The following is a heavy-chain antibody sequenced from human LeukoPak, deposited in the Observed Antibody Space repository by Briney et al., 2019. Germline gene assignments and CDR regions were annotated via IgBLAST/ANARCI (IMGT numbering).Heavy chain of an antibody. CDR2: ISGSGGST. J-gene: IGHJ6*02. D-gene: IGHD6-19*01. Sequence: GGSLRLSCAASGFTFSSYAMSWVRQAPGKGLEWVSAISGSGGSTYYADSVKGRFTISRDNSKNTLYLQMNSLRAEDTAVYYCAKDLGSGWFDYYYGMDVWGQGTTVTVSS. V-gene: IGHV3-23*01. CDR3: AKDLGSGWFDYYYGMDV. CDR1: GFTFSSYA.